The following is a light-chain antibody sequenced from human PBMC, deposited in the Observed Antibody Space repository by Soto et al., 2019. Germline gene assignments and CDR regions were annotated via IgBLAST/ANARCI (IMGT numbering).Light chain of an antibody. CDR1: QSLLYSDGKTY. V-gene: IGKV2D-29*01. CDR3: MQSVQLPLT. CDR2: AVS. Sequence: DIVMTQTPLSLSVTPGQPASISCKSSQSLLYSDGKTYLSWYLQKPGQPPHLLISAVSNRFSGAPERFSGSGSGTDFTLRISRVEAEDFGVYDCMQSVQLPLTFGGGTKVDIK. J-gene: IGKJ4*01.